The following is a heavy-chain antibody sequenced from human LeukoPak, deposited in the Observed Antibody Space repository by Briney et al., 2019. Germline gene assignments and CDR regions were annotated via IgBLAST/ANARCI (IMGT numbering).Heavy chain of an antibody. CDR3: AREDVDITVATSGAFDI. V-gene: IGHV3-74*01. D-gene: IGHD6-19*01. CDR1: GFTFNEYW. J-gene: IGHJ3*02. CDR2: IIGDGSST. Sequence: GGSLRLSCAASGFTFNEYWMHWVRQAPGRGLVWVSRIIGDGSSTNYADSVKGRYTISRDNAKNTLYLQMNSLRAEDTAVYYCAREDVDITVATSGAFDIWGQGTMVTVSS.